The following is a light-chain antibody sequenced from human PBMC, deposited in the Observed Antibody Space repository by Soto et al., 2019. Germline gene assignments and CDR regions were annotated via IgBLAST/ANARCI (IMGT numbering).Light chain of an antibody. CDR2: EVS. CDR1: SSDVGGYNY. Sequence: QSALTQPASVSGSPGQSITISCTGTSSDVGGYNYVSWYQQHPGKAPKLMIYEVSNRPSGFSNRFSCSKSGNTASLTISGLQAEDEADYYCSSYTSSSTPYVFGTGTKVTVL. V-gene: IGLV2-14*01. CDR3: SSYTSSSTPYV. J-gene: IGLJ1*01.